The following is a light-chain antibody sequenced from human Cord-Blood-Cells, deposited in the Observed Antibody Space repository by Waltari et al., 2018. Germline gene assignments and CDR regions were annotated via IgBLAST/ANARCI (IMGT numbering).Light chain of an antibody. CDR2: QDS. CDR3: QAWDSSTAV. V-gene: IGLV3-1*01. J-gene: IGLJ1*01. Sequence: SYELPQPPSVSVSPGQTASITCSGDKLGDKYVCWYQQKPGQSPVLVIYQDSKRPSGFPERFSGSNSGNTATLTISGTQAMDEADYYCQAWDSSTAVFGTGTKVTVL. CDR1: KLGDKY.